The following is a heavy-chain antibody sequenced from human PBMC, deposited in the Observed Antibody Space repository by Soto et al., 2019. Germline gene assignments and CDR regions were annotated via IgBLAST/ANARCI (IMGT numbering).Heavy chain of an antibody. CDR3: ATTGMGLTLYYYYHGMDV. Sequence: EVQLVESGGGLVQPGGSLRLSCXAXXXXVXXNYMTXVRQXPGKGLEWVSVMFYGGSTYYAASVKGRFTISRDDSKNTLYLQMNSLRAEDTAVYYCATTGMGLTLYYYYHGMDVWGQGTTVTVSS. J-gene: IGHJ6*02. D-gene: IGHD1-26*01. CDR2: MFYGGST. V-gene: IGHV3-66*01. CDR1: XXXVXXNY.